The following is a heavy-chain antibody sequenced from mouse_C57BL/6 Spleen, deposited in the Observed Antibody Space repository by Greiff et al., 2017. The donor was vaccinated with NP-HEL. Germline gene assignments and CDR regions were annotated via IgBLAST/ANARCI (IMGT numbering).Heavy chain of an antibody. CDR1: GYAFSSYW. CDR3: ARYPYYYGSSPYWYFDV. CDR2: IYPGDGDT. Sequence: QVQLQQSGAELVKPGASVKISCKASGYAFSSYWMNWVKQRPGKGLEWIGQIYPGDGDTNYNGKFKGKATLTAEKSSSTADMQLSSLTSEDSAVYFCARYPYYYGSSPYWYFDVWGTGTTVTVSS. D-gene: IGHD1-1*01. J-gene: IGHJ1*03. V-gene: IGHV1-80*01.